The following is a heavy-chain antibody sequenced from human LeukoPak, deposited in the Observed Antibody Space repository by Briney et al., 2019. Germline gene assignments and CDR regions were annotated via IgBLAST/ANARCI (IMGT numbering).Heavy chain of an antibody. CDR2: ITAGSDTA. CDR1: GFTFSTYA. D-gene: IGHD4-17*01. Sequence: TGGSLRLSCIASGFTFSTYAMMWVRQTPGKGLEWVSAITAGSDTAQYADSVKGRFTISRDDSQHTLFLQMNSLRAEDTAVYYCARDPNGNYIGAFDMWGPGTMVTVSS. J-gene: IGHJ3*02. V-gene: IGHV3-23*01. CDR3: ARDPNGNYIGAFDM.